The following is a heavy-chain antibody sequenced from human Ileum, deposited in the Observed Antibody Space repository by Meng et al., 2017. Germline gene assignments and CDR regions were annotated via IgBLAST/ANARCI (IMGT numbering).Heavy chain of an antibody. Sequence: QGQPQQWGAGLLRPSETLSLTCGVYGGSFSAYYWTWIRQPPGKGLEWIGEINHSATTYYSPSLMGRVSVSVDTSKNQFSLKLTSVTAADTAVYYCARSERSVYWYFDLWGRGTLVTVSS. D-gene: IGHD1-26*01. CDR1: GGSFSAYY. CDR3: ARSERSVYWYFDL. J-gene: IGHJ2*01. CDR2: INHSATT. V-gene: IGHV4-34*01.